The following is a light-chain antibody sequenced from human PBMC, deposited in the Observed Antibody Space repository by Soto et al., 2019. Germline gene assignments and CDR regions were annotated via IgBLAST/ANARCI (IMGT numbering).Light chain of an antibody. V-gene: IGLV2-14*01. Sequence: QSALTQPASVSGSPGQSITISCTGTSSDVGGYNYVSWYQQHPGKAPKLMIYDVSNRPSGVSNRFSGSKSGNTASLTISGLQAEDEADYYCSSYTSSSTRVFGGGTKLNGL. CDR3: SSYTSSSTRV. J-gene: IGLJ2*01. CDR2: DVS. CDR1: SSDVGGYNY.